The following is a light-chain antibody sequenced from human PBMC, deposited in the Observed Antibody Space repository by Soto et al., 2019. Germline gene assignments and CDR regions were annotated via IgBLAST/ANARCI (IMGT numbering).Light chain of an antibody. CDR2: EVT. J-gene: IGLJ2*01. CDR1: SSDVGGYNY. CDR3: NAYTSSTTLV. V-gene: IGLV2-14*01. Sequence: QSALTQPASVSGSPGQSITISCSGTSSDVGGYNYVSWYQHHPGKAPKLLIYEVTNRPSGVSNRFAGSKSGNTASLTISGLQAEDEADYYGNAYTSSTTLVFGGGTKRTVL.